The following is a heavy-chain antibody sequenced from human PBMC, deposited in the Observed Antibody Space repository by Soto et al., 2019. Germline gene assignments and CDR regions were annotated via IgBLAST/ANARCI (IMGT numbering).Heavy chain of an antibody. V-gene: IGHV3-66*01. CDR3: TRDHGSSETQFDY. CDR1: GFTVSSNY. J-gene: IGHJ4*02. D-gene: IGHD6-13*01. Sequence: EVQLVESGGGLVQPGGSLRLSCAASGFTVSSNYMTWVRQAPGKGLEWVSVIYSGGTTYYADSVKSRFTISRDNSKTTMYLQMNSLRVEDTAVYYCTRDHGSSETQFDYWGQGTLVTVSS. CDR2: IYSGGTT.